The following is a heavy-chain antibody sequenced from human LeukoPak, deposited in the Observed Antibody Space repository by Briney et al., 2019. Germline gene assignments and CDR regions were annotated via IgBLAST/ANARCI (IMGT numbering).Heavy chain of an antibody. D-gene: IGHD3-22*01. Sequence: GASVKVSCKSSGYTFTAYYIHWVRQAPGQGLEWMGWLNPNSGGANYAQNFQGRVTVTRDTSTSTAYMDLSRLISDDTAVYYCARDERYDSSGYPFDYWGQGALVTVSS. V-gene: IGHV1-2*02. CDR3: ARDERYDSSGYPFDY. CDR1: GYTFTAYY. J-gene: IGHJ4*02. CDR2: LNPNSGGA.